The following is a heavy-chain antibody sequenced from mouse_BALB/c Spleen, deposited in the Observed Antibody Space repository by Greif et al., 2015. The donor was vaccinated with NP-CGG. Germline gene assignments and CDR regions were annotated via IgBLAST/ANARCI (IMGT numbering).Heavy chain of an antibody. D-gene: IGHD2-4*01. CDR2: INPSNGRT. CDR3: ASYDYDRRNFDY. CDR1: GYTFTSYW. J-gene: IGHJ2*01. V-gene: IGHV1S81*02. Sequence: VQVVESGAELVKPGASVKLSCKASGYTFTSYWMHWVKQRPGQGLEWIGEINPSNGRTNYNEKFKSKATLTVDKSSSTAYMQLSSLTSEDSAVYYCASYDYDRRNFDYWGQGTTLTVSS.